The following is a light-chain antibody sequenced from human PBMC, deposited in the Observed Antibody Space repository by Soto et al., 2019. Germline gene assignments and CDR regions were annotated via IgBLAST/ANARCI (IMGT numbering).Light chain of an antibody. V-gene: IGKV3-11*01. CDR1: QRVSSY. CDR3: QQRSNWPIT. J-gene: IGKJ5*01. Sequence: EIVLTQSPATLSLSPGERATLSCRASQRVSSYLAWYQQKPGQAPRLLIYDASNRATGIPARFSGSGSGTDFPLTISSLEPEDFAVDYCQQRSNWPITFGQGTRLEIK. CDR2: DAS.